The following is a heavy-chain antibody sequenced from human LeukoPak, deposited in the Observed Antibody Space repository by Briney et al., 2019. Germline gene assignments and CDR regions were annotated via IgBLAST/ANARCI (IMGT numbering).Heavy chain of an antibody. CDR3: ARGGKQWLSLYYWCGTDV. V-gene: IGHV4-34*01. CDR2: INLSGST. D-gene: IGHD6-19*01. CDR1: GGSFSGYY. Sequence: SETLSLTCAVYGGSFSGYYWCWSRQPPGKGLEWSGEINLSGSTNYNPSLKSRVTISVDTSKNQFSLKLSSATAADTAVYYCARGGKQWLSLYYWCGTDVWGKGTTVTVSS. J-gene: IGHJ6*04.